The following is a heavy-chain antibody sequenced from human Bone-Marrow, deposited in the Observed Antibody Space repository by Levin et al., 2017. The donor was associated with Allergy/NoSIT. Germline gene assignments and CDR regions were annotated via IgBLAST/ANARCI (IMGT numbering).Heavy chain of an antibody. J-gene: IGHJ6*02. V-gene: IGHV4-31*03. Sequence: SETLSLTCTVSGASMNSGAYYWAWIRQHPGKGLEWIGLIYYSGSTFYNPSLNSRVTISVDTSKNQFSLKVTSVTAADTAVYFCVRGARLHRNYYYAMDVWGQGTTVAVSS. CDR1: GASMNSGAYY. CDR3: VRGARLHRNYYYAMDV. CDR2: IYYSGST. D-gene: IGHD4-11*01.